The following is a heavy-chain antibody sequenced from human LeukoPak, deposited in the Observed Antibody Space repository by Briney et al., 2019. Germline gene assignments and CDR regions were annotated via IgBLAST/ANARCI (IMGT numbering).Heavy chain of an antibody. CDR2: IYYSGSI. CDR3: ARDRYSGYEPLFDL. CDR1: GYSISNAYY. J-gene: IGHJ4*02. V-gene: IGHV4-38-2*02. Sequence: SETLSLTCSVSGYSISNAYYWGWIRQPPGKGLEWIGSIYYSGSIFYNPSLKSRVTISIDTSKNHFSLKLSSVTAADTAVYYCARDRYSGYEPLFDLWGQGTLVTVS. D-gene: IGHD5-12*01.